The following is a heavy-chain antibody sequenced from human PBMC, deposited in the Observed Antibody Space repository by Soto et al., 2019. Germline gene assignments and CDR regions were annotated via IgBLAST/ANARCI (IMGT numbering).Heavy chain of an antibody. V-gene: IGHV1-69*01. J-gene: IGHJ6*02. D-gene: IGHD6-19*01. CDR1: GGTFSSYA. CDR2: IIPIVGTA. Sequence: QVQLVQSGAEVKKPGSSVKVSCKASGGTFSSYAISWVRQAPGQGLEWMGGIIPIVGTANYAQKFQGRVTITADESTSTAYMELSSLRSEDTAVYYCARYSSGWDDYYYYGMDVWGQGTTVTVSS. CDR3: ARYSSGWDDYYYYGMDV.